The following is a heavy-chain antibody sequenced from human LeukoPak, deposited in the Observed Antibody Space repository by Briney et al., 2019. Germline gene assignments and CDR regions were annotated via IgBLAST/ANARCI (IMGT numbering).Heavy chain of an antibody. J-gene: IGHJ6*03. CDR2: ISYDGSNE. D-gene: IGHD3-22*01. Sequence: GGSLRLSCAASGFTFSSYGIHWVRQAPGKGLEWVALISYDGSNEYYADSVKGRFTISRDNSKNTLYLQMNSLRAEDTAVYYCARENYDSSGYPYYYYYYMDVWGKGTTVTISS. CDR3: ARENYDSSGYPYYYYYYMDV. V-gene: IGHV3-30*03. CDR1: GFTFSSYG.